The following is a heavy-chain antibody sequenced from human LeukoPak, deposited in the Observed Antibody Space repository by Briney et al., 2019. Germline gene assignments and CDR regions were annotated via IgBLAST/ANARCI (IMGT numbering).Heavy chain of an antibody. J-gene: IGHJ4*02. CDR3: AKDLSRGVTVTRAFDY. D-gene: IGHD4-17*01. V-gene: IGHV3-9*03. Sequence: GRSLRLSCAASGFTFDDYAMHWVRHAPGKGLEWVSGISWNSGSIGYADSVKGRFTISRDNAKNSLYLQMNSLRAEDMALYYCAKDLSRGVTVTRAFDYWGQGTLVTVSS. CDR2: ISWNSGSI. CDR1: GFTFDDYA.